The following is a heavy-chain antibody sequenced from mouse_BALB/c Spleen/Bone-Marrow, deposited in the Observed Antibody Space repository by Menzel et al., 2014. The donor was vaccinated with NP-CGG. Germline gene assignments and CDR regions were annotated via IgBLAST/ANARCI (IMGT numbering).Heavy chain of an antibody. CDR1: GYTFTSSW. J-gene: IGHJ2*01. CDR3: ARHHRYAYYFDY. Sequence: QVQLQQSGSVLVRPGASVKLSCKASGYTFTSSWMHWAKQRCGQGPEWIGEIHPNSGNTNYNEKLKGKATLTVDTSSSTAYVDLSSLTSEDSAVYYCARHHRYAYYFDYWGQGTTLTVSS. D-gene: IGHD2-14*01. CDR2: IHPNSGNT. V-gene: IGHV1S130*01.